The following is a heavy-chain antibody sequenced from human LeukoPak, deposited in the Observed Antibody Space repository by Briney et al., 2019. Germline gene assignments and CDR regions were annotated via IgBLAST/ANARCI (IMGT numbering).Heavy chain of an antibody. CDR3: ARFLAARHLNYTDV. CDR2: IYYSGST. CDR1: GGSMSSSSYY. Sequence: PSETLSLTCTVSGGSMSSSSYYWGWIRQPPGKGLEWIGSIYYSGSTYYNPSLKSRVTISVDTSKNQFSLKLSSVTAADTAVYYCARFLAARHLNYTDVWGKGTTVTVSS. D-gene: IGHD6-6*01. V-gene: IGHV4-39*07. J-gene: IGHJ6*03.